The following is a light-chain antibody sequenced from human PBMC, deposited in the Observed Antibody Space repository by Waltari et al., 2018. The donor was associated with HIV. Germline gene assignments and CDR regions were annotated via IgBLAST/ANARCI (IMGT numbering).Light chain of an antibody. CDR1: PRHPHKSENKNF. CDR2: WAS. CDR3: QQYHRVPYT. V-gene: IGKV4-1*01. Sequence: DVLVTSSPDSLAVSVVADFILHCKSTPRHPHKSENKNFLAWYQQKPGQRPKLLIYWASTRQSGVPDRFSGSGSGTDFTLTISSLQAEDVAVYYCQQYHRVPYTFGQGTKLQIK. J-gene: IGKJ2*01.